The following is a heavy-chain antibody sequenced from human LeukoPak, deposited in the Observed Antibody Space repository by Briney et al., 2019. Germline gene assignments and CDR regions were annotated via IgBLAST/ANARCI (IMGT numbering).Heavy chain of an antibody. CDR1: GYTFTSYD. CDR2: MNPNSGNT. J-gene: IGHJ6*02. D-gene: IGHD2-2*01. Sequence: ASVKVSCKASGYTFTSYDINWVRQATGQGLEWMGWMNPNSGNTGCAQKFQGRVTMTRNTSISTAYMELSSLRSEDTAVYYCAFICSSTSCHHYYYYGMDVWGQGTTVTVSS. V-gene: IGHV1-8*01. CDR3: AFICSSTSCHHYYYYGMDV.